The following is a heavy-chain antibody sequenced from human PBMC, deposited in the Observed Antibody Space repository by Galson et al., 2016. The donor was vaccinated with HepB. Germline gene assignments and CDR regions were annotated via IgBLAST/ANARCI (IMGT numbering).Heavy chain of an antibody. CDR1: GFTFSSYG. J-gene: IGHJ4*02. CDR3: ARVGDYGDLDF. D-gene: IGHD4-17*01. V-gene: IGHV3-21*01. Sequence: SLRLSCAASGFTFSSYGMNWVRQAPGKGLEWVSAISSGSSYIYYADSLKGRFTISRDNAKNSVSLQMNRLRADDTAVYSCARVGDYGDLDFWGQGTLVTGSS. CDR2: ISSGSSYI.